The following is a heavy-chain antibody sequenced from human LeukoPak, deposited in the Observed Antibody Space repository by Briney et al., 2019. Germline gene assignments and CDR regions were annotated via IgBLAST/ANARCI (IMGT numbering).Heavy chain of an antibody. J-gene: IGHJ5*02. D-gene: IGHD3-9*01. CDR2: INPKSGGT. Sequence: ASVKVACQTSGYNFKTHAVSWVRQVPGQGLEWMGWINPKSGGTNYAQKFQGRVTMTRDTSISTAYLELSSLRSDDTAVYYCAYDYHFDWWKWFDAWGQGTLVTVSS. CDR3: AYDYHFDWWKWFDA. V-gene: IGHV1-2*02. CDR1: GYNFKTHA.